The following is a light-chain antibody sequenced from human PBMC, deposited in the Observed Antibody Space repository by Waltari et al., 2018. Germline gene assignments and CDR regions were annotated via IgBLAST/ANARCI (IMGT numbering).Light chain of an antibody. CDR1: SSHVGGYNY. CDR2: DVS. J-gene: IGLJ3*02. CDR3: SSYISSSTLEV. V-gene: IGLV2-14*03. Sequence: QSALTQPASVSGSPGQSLTIHCTGTSSHVGGYNYVSWYQQHPGKAHKLMLFDVSNRPSGVSNRFSGSKSGNTASLTISGLQAEDEADYYCSSYISSSTLEVFGGGTRLTVL.